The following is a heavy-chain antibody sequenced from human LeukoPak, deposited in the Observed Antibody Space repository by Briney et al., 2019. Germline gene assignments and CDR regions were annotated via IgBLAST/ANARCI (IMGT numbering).Heavy chain of an antibody. D-gene: IGHD4-17*01. CDR3: ARRRYGDYGWDWFDP. CDR2: IYWDDDK. Sequence: SGPTLVKPTQTLTLTCTFSGFSLSPSGVGVGWIRQPPGKALEWLALIYWDDDKRYSPSLKSRLTVTKDTSKYPVVLSMTNMDPVDTATYYCARRRYGDYGWDWFDPWGQGTLVTVSS. V-gene: IGHV2-5*02. CDR1: GFSLSPSGVG. J-gene: IGHJ5*02.